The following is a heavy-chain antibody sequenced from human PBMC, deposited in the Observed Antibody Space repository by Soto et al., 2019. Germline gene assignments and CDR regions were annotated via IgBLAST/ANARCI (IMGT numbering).Heavy chain of an antibody. V-gene: IGHV1-18*01. CDR2: ISTHNGKP. D-gene: IGHD2-8*01. CDR3: ARAPYHVLMVNPPNLYGMDV. J-gene: IGHJ6*02. Sequence: VAAAKVYCQAYGYPDASYDISSLRQAPGQGLEWMGRISTHNGKPNYPQGLQRRLTMTTDTSTTTPYMELRSLRSDDTAVYYCARAPYHVLMVNPPNLYGMDVWG. CDR1: GYPDASYD.